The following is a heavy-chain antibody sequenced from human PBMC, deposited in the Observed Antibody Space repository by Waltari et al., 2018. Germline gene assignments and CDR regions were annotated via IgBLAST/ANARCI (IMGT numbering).Heavy chain of an antibody. CDR2: LYHSGST. CDR1: DFSISSVYS. V-gene: IGHV4-38-2*02. D-gene: IGHD1-1*01. CDR3: ARTASANSFFDF. J-gene: IGHJ4*02. Sequence: QMQLQESGLGLVKPSETLYLTCTVSDFSISSVYSWGWIRRPSGMGLEWSASLYHSGSTHNNPSLTSRVTVSVDTSNNQFSLKLSSVTASDTAVYYCARTASANSFFDFWGQGTLVTVSS.